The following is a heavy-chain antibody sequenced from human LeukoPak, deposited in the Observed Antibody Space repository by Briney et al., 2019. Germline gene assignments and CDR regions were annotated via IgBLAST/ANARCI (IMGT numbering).Heavy chain of an antibody. Sequence: ASVKVSCKASGYTFTSYAISWVRQAPGQGLEWMGRIIPILGIANYAQKFQGRVTITADKSTSTAYMELSSLKSEDTAVYYCAREDVVLVDAVRYYYYGMDVWGQGTTVTVSS. D-gene: IGHD2-8*01. CDR1: GYTFTSYA. J-gene: IGHJ6*02. CDR2: IIPILGIA. CDR3: AREDVVLVDAVRYYYYGMDV. V-gene: IGHV1-69*04.